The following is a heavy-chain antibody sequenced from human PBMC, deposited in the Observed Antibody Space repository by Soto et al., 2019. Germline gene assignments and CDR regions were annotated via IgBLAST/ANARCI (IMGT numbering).Heavy chain of an antibody. J-gene: IGHJ3*02. CDR3: ARDLYYYDSSGYSPYTDAFDI. CDR2: IIPIFGTA. D-gene: IGHD3-22*01. V-gene: IGHV1-69*01. CDR1: GGTFSSYA. Sequence: QVQLVQSGAEVKKPGSSVKVSCKASGGTFSSYAISWVRQAPGQGLEWMGGIIPIFGTANYAQKFQGRVTITADDSTSTAYMELSSLRSEDTAVYYCARDLYYYDSSGYSPYTDAFDIWGQGTMVTVSS.